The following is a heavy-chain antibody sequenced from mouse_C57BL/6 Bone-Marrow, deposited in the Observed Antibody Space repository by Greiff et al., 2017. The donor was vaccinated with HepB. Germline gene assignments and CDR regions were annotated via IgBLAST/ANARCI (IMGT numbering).Heavy chain of an antibody. V-gene: IGHV5-4*01. Sequence: EVQGVESGGGLVKPGGSLKLSCAASGFTFSSYAMSWVRQTPEKRLEWVATISDGGSYTYYPDNVKGRFTISRDNAKNNLYLQMSHLKSEDTAMYYCARDGSRGAYWGQGTLVTVSA. J-gene: IGHJ3*01. CDR1: GFTFSSYA. CDR3: ARDGSRGAY. D-gene: IGHD1-1*01. CDR2: ISDGGSYT.